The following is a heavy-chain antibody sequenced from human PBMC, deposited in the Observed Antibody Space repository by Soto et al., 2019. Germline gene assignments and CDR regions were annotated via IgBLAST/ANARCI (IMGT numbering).Heavy chain of an antibody. Sequence: PGGSLRLSCAASGFTFSSYWMHWVRQAPGKGLVWVSRINSDGSSTSYADSVKGRFTISRDNAKNTLYLQMNSLRAEDTAVYYCARGSLRGYSYGFDLDYWGQGTLVTVSS. D-gene: IGHD5-18*01. CDR3: ARGSLRGYSYGFDLDY. CDR1: GFTFSSYW. V-gene: IGHV3-74*01. J-gene: IGHJ4*02. CDR2: INSDGSST.